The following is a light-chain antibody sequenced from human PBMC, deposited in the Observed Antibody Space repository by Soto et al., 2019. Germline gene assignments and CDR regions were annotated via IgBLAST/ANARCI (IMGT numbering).Light chain of an antibody. Sequence: QSVLTQPPSVSAAPGQKVTISCSGSSSNIGRNYVSWYQHLPGTAPKLLIYDNDKRPSGIPDRFSGSKSGTSATLGITGLQTGDEADYYCGAWDNSLSVVVFGGGTKVTVL. CDR2: DND. CDR1: SSNIGRNY. CDR3: GAWDNSLSVVV. J-gene: IGLJ2*01. V-gene: IGLV1-51*01.